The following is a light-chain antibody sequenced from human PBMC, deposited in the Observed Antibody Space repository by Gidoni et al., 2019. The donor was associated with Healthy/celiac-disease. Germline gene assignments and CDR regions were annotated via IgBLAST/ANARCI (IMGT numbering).Light chain of an antibody. V-gene: IGKV1-39*01. J-gene: IGKJ4*01. CDR3: QQSYSTLPT. CDR1: QSSSSY. Sequence: DIQMTQSPSSLSASVGDRVTITCRASQSSSSYLNWYQQKPGKAPKLLIYAASSLQSGVPSRFSGSGSGTDFTLTISSLQPEDFATYYCQQSYSTLPTFGGGTKVEIK. CDR2: AAS.